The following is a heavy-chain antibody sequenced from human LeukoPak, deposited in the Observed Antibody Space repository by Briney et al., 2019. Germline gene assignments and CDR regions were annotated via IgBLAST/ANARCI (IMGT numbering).Heavy chain of an antibody. CDR2: TSFDGSNK. V-gene: IGHV3-33*01. Sequence: GGSLRLSCVASGLIFRNYAMHWVRQAPGKGLEWVAGTSFDGSNKYYADSVKGRFTISRDNAKNSLYLQMNSLRAEDTAVYYCARDQGAAARDYYYGMDVWGQGTTVTVSS. CDR3: ARDQGAAARDYYYGMDV. CDR1: GLIFRNYA. D-gene: IGHD6-13*01. J-gene: IGHJ6*02.